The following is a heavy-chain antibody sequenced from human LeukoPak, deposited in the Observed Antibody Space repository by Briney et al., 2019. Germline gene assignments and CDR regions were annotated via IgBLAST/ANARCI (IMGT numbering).Heavy chain of an antibody. Sequence: PSETLSLTCTVSGGSISSYYWSWIRQPAGKGLEWIGRIHTSGSTNYNPSLKSRVTMSVDTSKNQFSLKLSSVTAADTAVYYCARGSGIAVAVTYYYYYVDVWGKGTTVTVSS. J-gene: IGHJ6*03. D-gene: IGHD6-19*01. CDR1: GGSISSYY. V-gene: IGHV4-4*07. CDR3: ARGSGIAVAVTYYYYYVDV. CDR2: IHTSGST.